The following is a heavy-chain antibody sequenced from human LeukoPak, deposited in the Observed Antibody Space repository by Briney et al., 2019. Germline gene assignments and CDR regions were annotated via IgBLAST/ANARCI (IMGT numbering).Heavy chain of an antibody. CDR3: ARAVMVAVAGGRFDY. CDR2: IYYSGTS. D-gene: IGHD6-19*01. J-gene: IGHJ4*02. Sequence: SETLSLTCTVSSGSISNGGYYWVWIRQPLGKGLEWIGSIYYSGTSYYNPSLTSRVTISVDTSKNQFSLKLSSVTAADTAVYYCARAVMVAVAGGRFDYWGQGTLVTVSS. V-gene: IGHV4-39*07. CDR1: SGSISNGGYY.